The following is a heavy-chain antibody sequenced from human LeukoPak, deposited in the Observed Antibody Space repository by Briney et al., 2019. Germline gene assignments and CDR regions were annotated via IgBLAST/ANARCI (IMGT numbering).Heavy chain of an antibody. CDR2: IYSGGST. Sequence: PGGSLRLSCAASGFTVSSNYMSWVRQAPGKGLEWVSVIYSGGSTYYADSVKGRFTISRDNSKNTLYLQMNSLRAEDTAVYYCARAAYDSSGYRLFDYWGQGTLVTVSS. J-gene: IGHJ4*02. D-gene: IGHD3-22*01. CDR1: GFTVSSNY. V-gene: IGHV3-53*01. CDR3: ARAAYDSSGYRLFDY.